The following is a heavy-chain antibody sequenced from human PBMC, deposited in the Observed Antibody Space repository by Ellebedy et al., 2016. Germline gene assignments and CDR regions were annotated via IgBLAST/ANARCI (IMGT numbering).Heavy chain of an antibody. V-gene: IGHV3-30*04. CDR3: ARGNYGLDV. J-gene: IGHJ6*02. CDR2: ILSDGSNE. Sequence: GGSLRLSCAASGFVLSNYNMYWVRQAPGKGLEWVALILSDGSNEYHADSVKSRFTISRDNSKNTLHLQMNSLRVEDTAVYYCARGNYGLDVWGQGTTVTVS. CDR1: GFVLSNYN.